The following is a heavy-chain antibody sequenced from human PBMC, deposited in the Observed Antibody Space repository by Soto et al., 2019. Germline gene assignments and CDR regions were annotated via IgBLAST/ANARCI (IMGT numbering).Heavy chain of an antibody. CDR3: ARESEDLTSNFDY. CDR2: ISSTTNYI. CDR1: GFSFTRYS. V-gene: IGHV3-21*06. Sequence: RGSLRLSSAASGFSFTRYSMNWVRQAPGKGLEWVSSISSTTNYIYYGDSMKGRFTISRDNAKNSLYLEMNSLRAEDTAVYYCARESEDLTSNFDYWGQGTLVTVSS. J-gene: IGHJ4*02.